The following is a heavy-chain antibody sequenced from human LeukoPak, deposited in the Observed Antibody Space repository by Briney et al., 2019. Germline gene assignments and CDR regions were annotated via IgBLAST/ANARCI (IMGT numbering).Heavy chain of an antibody. Sequence: GGSLRLSCAASGFSFSSYGMSWVRQAPGKGLEWVSHVTGSGGNTHYADSVKGWFTISRDNSKNTLYLQMNSLRAEDTAVYYCAKPEYCTADACYSGYFLHWGQGTLVTVSS. CDR3: AKPEYCTADACYSGYFLH. V-gene: IGHV3-23*01. CDR2: VTGSGGNT. CDR1: GFSFSSYG. J-gene: IGHJ1*01. D-gene: IGHD2-8*02.